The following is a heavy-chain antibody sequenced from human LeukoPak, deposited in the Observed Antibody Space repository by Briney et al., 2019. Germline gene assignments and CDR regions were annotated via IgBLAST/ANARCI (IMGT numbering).Heavy chain of an antibody. CDR2: MNSDGSDT. D-gene: IGHD3-10*01. CDR1: GFPFTSYW. J-gene: IGHJ4*02. CDR3: AIMGKPIGGY. V-gene: IGHV3-74*03. Sequence: SGGSLRLSCAASGFPFTSYWMHWAGQAPGKGLVWVSRMNSDGSDTPYADSVKGRFTISSDNDKNTLYQQMNSLRVENTVVYYCAIMGKPIGGYWGQGILVTVSS.